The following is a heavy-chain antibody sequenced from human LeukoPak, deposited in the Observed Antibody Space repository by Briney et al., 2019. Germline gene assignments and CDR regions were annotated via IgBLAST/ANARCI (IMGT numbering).Heavy chain of an antibody. CDR2: INPSGGST. J-gene: IGHJ3*02. V-gene: IGHV1-46*01. CDR1: GYTFTSYY. Sequence: ASVKVSCKASGYTFTSYYMHWVRQAPGQGLEWMGIINPSGGSTSYAQKFQGRVTMTRDTSTSTVYMELSSLRSEDAAVYYCARVNRRDGYNYDAFDIWGQGTMVTVSS. D-gene: IGHD5-12*01. CDR3: ARVNRRDGYNYDAFDI.